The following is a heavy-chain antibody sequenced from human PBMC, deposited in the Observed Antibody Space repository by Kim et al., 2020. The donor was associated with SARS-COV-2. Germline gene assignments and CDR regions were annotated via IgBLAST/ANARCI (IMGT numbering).Heavy chain of an antibody. CDR1: DVFISSGGHY. Sequence: SETLSLTCTVSDVFISSGGHYWSWIRQHPGKGLEWIGYIYHIGTTYYNPSLKSRVTISVDTSKNQFSLKLTSVTAADTAIYYCARSYFDSSDLLRGAYFDYWGQGSLVTVSS. V-gene: IGHV4-31*03. J-gene: IGHJ4*02. CDR2: IYHIGTT. D-gene: IGHD3-22*01. CDR3: ARSYFDSSDLLRGAYFDY.